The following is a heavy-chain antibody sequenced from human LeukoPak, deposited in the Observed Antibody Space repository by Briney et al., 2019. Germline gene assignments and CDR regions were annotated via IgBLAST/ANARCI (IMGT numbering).Heavy chain of an antibody. CDR3: ARDLRRRDGYNSAY. Sequence: ASVKVSCKASGYTFTGYYMHWVRQAPGQGLEWMGWINPNSGGTNYAQKFQGRVTMTRDTSISTAYMELSRMRSDDTAVYYCARDLRRRDGYNSAYWGQGTLVTVSS. CDR1: GYTFTGYY. J-gene: IGHJ4*02. D-gene: IGHD5-24*01. CDR2: INPNSGGT. V-gene: IGHV1-2*02.